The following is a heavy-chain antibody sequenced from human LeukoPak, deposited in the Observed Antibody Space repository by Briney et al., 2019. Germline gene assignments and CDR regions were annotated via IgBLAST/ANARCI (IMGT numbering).Heavy chain of an antibody. CDR3: ARESGVRLRYFDGGGFDY. CDR2: ISYDGSNK. J-gene: IGHJ4*02. V-gene: IGHV3-30-3*01. Sequence: GGSLRLSCAASGFTFSSYAMSWVRQAPGKGLEWVAVISYDGSNKYYADSVKGRFTISRDNSKNTLYLQMNSLRAEDTAVYYCARESGVRLRYFDGGGFDYWGQGTLVTVSS. CDR1: GFTFSSYA. D-gene: IGHD3-9*01.